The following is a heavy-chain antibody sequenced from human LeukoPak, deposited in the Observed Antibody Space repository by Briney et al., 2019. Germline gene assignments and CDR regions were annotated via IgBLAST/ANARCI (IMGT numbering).Heavy chain of an antibody. CDR3: AANYGSGSYLGGWFDP. Sequence: SETLSLTCTVSGGSISSYYWSWIRQPAGKGLEWIGRIYTSGSTNYNPSLKSRVTMSVDTSKNQFSLKLSSVTAADTAVYYCAANYGSGSYLGGWFDPWGQGTLVTVSS. CDR1: GGSISSYY. V-gene: IGHV4-4*07. J-gene: IGHJ5*02. CDR2: IYTSGST. D-gene: IGHD3-10*01.